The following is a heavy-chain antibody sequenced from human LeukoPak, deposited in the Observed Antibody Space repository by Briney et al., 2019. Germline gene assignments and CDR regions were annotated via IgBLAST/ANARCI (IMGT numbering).Heavy chain of an antibody. Sequence: GRIVPTIVATHFSHKFQGRVTMTRDTSISTAYMELDRMTSDDTAVYYCARDRNLYSGSFASWGQGTLVTVSS. V-gene: IGHV1-2*06. CDR2: IVPTIVAT. CDR3: ARDRNLYSGSFAS. D-gene: IGHD1-26*01. J-gene: IGHJ4*02.